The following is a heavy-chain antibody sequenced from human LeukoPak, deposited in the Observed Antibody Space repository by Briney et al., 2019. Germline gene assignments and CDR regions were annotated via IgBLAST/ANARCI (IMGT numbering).Heavy chain of an antibody. J-gene: IGHJ4*02. CDR1: GFTFSDYY. V-gene: IGHV3-11*04. D-gene: IGHD2-15*01. CDR2: ISSSGSTI. CDR3: ARDDLGYCSGGSCSSLYYFDY. Sequence: GGSLRLSCAASGFTFSDYYMSWIRQAPGKGLEWVSYISSSGSTIYYADSVKGRFTISRDNAKNSLYLQMNSLRAEDTAVYYCARDDLGYCSGGSCSSLYYFDYWGQGTLVTVSS.